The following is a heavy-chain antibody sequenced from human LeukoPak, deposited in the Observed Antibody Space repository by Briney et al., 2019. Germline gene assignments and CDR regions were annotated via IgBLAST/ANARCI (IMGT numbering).Heavy chain of an antibody. CDR1: GGSISSSGYY. J-gene: IGHJ6*03. Sequence: SETLSLTCTVSGGSISSSGYYWGWIRQPPGKGLEWIASIYYSGSTYYNPSLKSRVTISVDTSKNQLSLKLSSVTAADTAVYYCARAYSSYDFWSGYNDYYYYYMDVWGKGTTVTVSS. CDR2: IYYSGST. CDR3: ARAYSSYDFWSGYNDYYYYYMDV. D-gene: IGHD3-3*01. V-gene: IGHV4-39*07.